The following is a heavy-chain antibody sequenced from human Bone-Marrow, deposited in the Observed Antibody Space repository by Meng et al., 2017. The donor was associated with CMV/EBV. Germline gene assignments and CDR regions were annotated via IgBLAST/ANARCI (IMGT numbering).Heavy chain of an antibody. CDR2: IGNDESDK. V-gene: IGHV3-30*02. CDR1: GFTFSSYG. Sequence: QVQLVESGGGVVQPGGSLRLSCAASGFTFSSYGMHWVRQAPGKGPEWVAFIGNDESDKYYGDSVKGRFTISRDTYKNTVDLQMNSLRTEDTAVYYCAKDDPVFHYWGQGTLVTVSS. CDR3: AKDDPVFHY. J-gene: IGHJ4*02.